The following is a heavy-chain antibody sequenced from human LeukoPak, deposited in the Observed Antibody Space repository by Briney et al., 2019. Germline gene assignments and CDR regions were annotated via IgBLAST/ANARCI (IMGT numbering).Heavy chain of an antibody. CDR2: ISYDGSNK. J-gene: IGHJ4*02. CDR1: GFTFSSYG. D-gene: IGHD3-22*01. CDR3: AKVALLGMTVVPPDY. Sequence: GGSLRLSCAASGFTFSSYGMHWVRQAPGKGLEWGAVISYDGSNKYYADSVKGGFTISRDNSKNTLYLQMNSLRAEDTAVYYCAKVALLGMTVVPPDYWGQGTLVTVSS. V-gene: IGHV3-30*18.